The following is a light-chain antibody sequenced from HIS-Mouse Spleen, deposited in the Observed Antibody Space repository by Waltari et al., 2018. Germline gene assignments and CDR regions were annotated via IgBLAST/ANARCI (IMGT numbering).Light chain of an antibody. CDR1: SGSIASNY. Sequence: NFMLTQPHSVSESPGKTVTISCTGSSGSIASNYVQWYQQRPGSAPTTVIYEDNQRPPGVPDPFSGSIDSSSNSASLTIAGLKTEDEADYYCQSYDSSNSWVFGGGTKLTVL. CDR3: QSYDSSNSWV. V-gene: IGLV6-57*02. J-gene: IGLJ3*02. CDR2: EDN.